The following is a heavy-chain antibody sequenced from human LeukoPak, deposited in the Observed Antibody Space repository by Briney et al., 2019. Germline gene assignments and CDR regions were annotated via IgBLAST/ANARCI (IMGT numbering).Heavy chain of an antibody. Sequence: GGSLRLSCAASGFTYSSYWMHWVHQAPGKALVWVSRINTDGSYTSYADSVKGRFTISRDNAKNTLYLQMNSLRAEDTAVYYCAREEEGDAFDIWGQGTMVTVSS. CDR1: GFTYSSYW. CDR3: AREEEGDAFDI. J-gene: IGHJ3*02. V-gene: IGHV3-74*01. CDR2: INTDGSYT.